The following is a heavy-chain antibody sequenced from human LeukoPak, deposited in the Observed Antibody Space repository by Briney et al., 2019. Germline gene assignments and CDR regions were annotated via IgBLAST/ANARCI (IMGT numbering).Heavy chain of an antibody. CDR1: GFTFSTYW. D-gene: IGHD6-13*01. Sequence: GGSLRLSCAVSGFTFSTYWMSWVRQAPGKGLEWVANIKQDGTEKYYVDSVKGRFTISRDNAKNSLFLQMNSLRAEDTAVYFCARPYRSGWYIQYCFDHWGQGTLVTVSS. CDR2: IKQDGTEK. V-gene: IGHV3-7*01. CDR3: ARPYRSGWYIQYCFDH. J-gene: IGHJ4*02.